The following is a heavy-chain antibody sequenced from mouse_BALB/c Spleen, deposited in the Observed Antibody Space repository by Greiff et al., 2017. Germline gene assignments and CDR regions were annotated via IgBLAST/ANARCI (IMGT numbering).Heavy chain of an antibody. CDR2: ISSGGSYT. V-gene: IGHV5-6*01. CDR1: GFTFSSYG. J-gene: IGHJ4*01. Sequence: DVHLVESGGDLVKPGGSLKLSCAASGFTFSSYGMSWVRQTPDKRLEWVATISSGGSYTYYPDSVKGRFTISRDNAKNTLYLQMSSLKSEDTAMYYCARQGDYDGEMDYWGQGTSVTVSS. D-gene: IGHD2-4*01. CDR3: ARQGDYDGEMDY.